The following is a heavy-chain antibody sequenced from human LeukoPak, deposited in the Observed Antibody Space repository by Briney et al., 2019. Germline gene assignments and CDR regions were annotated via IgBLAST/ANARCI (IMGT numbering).Heavy chain of an antibody. CDR1: GFTFSSYA. Sequence: GGSLRLSCAASGFTFSSYAMSWVRQAPGKGLEWVSAISGSGGSTYYADSVKGRFTVSRDNSKNTLYLQMNSLRAEDTAVYYCAKGGGGLALQKNYYYYGMDVWGQGTTVTVSS. J-gene: IGHJ6*02. CDR2: ISGSGGST. D-gene: IGHD3-16*01. CDR3: AKGGGGLALQKNYYYYGMDV. V-gene: IGHV3-23*01.